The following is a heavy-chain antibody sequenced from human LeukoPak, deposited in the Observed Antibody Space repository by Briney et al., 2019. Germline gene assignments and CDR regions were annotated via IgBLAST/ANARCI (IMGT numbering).Heavy chain of an antibody. CDR3: ARGIRYYYGSYLFDY. J-gene: IGHJ4*02. V-gene: IGHV4-34*01. Sequence: PSETLSLTCAVYGGSFSGYYWSWIRQPPGKGLEWIGEINHSGSTNYNPSLKSRVTISVDTSKNQFSLKLSSVTAADTAVYYCARGIRYYYGSYLFDYWGQGTLVTVSS. D-gene: IGHD3-10*01. CDR1: GGSFSGYY. CDR2: INHSGST.